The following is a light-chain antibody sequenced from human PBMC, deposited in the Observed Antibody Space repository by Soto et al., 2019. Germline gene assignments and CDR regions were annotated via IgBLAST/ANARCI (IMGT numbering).Light chain of an antibody. V-gene: IGKV1-39*01. CDR2: AAS. Sequence: DIQMTQSPSSLSASVGDRVTITCRASQTVSTSLNWYQQKPGKAPNLLIYAASSLQSGVPSRFSGGGSVTDFTLIISSLQPEDFATYYCQQSYRTPVTFGQGTRLEIK. CDR1: QTVSTS. CDR3: QQSYRTPVT. J-gene: IGKJ5*01.